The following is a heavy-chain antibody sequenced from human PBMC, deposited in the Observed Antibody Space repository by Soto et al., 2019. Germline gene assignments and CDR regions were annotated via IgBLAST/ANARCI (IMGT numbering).Heavy chain of an antibody. Sequence: ASVKVSCKSSGYTFTSYGISWVRQAPGQGLEWMGWISAYNGNTNYAQKLQGRVTMTTDTSTSTAYMELRSLRSDDTAVYYCARDSVVVAATAIDYWGQGTLVTVSS. V-gene: IGHV1-18*01. CDR2: ISAYNGNT. CDR3: ARDSVVVAATAIDY. D-gene: IGHD2-15*01. CDR1: GYTFTSYG. J-gene: IGHJ4*02.